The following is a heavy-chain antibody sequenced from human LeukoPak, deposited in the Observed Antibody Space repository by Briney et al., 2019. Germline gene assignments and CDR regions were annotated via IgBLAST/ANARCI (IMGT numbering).Heavy chain of an antibody. CDR2: IIPAFGTP. D-gene: IGHD6-19*01. Sequence: GASVTVSCKAPRDIFSSYTLTWVRQAPGQGLEWMVGIIPAFGTPHYAQKFRGRLTMTLDESTSTAYMELSSLRSEDTAVYYCASIALAGADFDSWGQGTLVVVSS. V-gene: IGHV1-69*01. CDR1: RDIFSSYT. CDR3: ASIALAGADFDS. J-gene: IGHJ4*02.